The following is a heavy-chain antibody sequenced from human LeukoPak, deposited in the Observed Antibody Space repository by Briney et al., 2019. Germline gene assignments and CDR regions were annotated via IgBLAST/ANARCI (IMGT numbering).Heavy chain of an antibody. D-gene: IGHD3-3*01. J-gene: IGHJ4*02. V-gene: IGHV3-21*01. CDR3: ARVGSNDFWSGFIDY. CDR2: ISSSSSYI. Sequence: GGSLRLSCAASGFTFSSYIMNWVRQAPGKGLEWVSSISSSSSYIYYADSVKGRFTISRDNAKNPLYLQMNSLRAEDTAVYYCARVGSNDFWSGFIDYWGQGTLVTVSS. CDR1: GFTFSSYI.